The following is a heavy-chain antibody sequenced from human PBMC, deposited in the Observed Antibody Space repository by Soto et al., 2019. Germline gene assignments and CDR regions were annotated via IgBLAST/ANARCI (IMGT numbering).Heavy chain of an antibody. J-gene: IGHJ5*02. V-gene: IGHV3-48*01. D-gene: IGHD6-13*01. Sequence: PGESLKISCAASGFSFSTYSMNWVRQAPGKGLEWISYISSSGTIYYTDSVKGRFTISRDTAQNSLYLQMSSLKVEDTAVYYCARVAAAGLDPWGQGTLVTVSS. CDR3: ARVAAAGLDP. CDR1: GFSFSTYS. CDR2: ISSSGTI.